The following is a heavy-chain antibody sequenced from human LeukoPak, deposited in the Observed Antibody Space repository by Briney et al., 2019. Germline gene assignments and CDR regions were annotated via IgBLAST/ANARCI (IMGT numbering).Heavy chain of an antibody. V-gene: IGHV4-61*02. CDR2: IYTSGST. CDR1: GGSISSGSYY. Sequence: PSETLSLTCTVSGGSISSGSYYWSWIRQPAGKGLEWIGRIYTSGSTNYNPSLKSRVTISVDTSKNQFSLKLSSVTAADTAVYYCARTPRVWGQGTLVTVSS. CDR3: ARTPRV. J-gene: IGHJ4*02.